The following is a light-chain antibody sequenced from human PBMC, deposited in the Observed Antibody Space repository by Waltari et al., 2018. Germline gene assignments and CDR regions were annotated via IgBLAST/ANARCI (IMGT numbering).Light chain of an antibody. J-gene: IGKJ2*02. CDR2: DTS. CDR3: HQYNTWPPGT. V-gene: IGKV3-15*01. Sequence: EIVMTQSPATPYVSPGEIATFSFRASQTVNANLSWYQRTLGQGPRLLIYDTSKRATGIPARCKGSWAGTDFTLTLSSLQSENFGIYYCHQYNTWPPGTFGQWPQLDNK. CDR1: QTVNAN.